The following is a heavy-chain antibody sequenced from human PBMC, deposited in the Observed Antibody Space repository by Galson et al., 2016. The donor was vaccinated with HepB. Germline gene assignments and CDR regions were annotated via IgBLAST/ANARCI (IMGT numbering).Heavy chain of an antibody. D-gene: IGHD3-10*01. CDR3: ARDNQKGWELFSDAFDI. Sequence: SVKVSCKASGYTFINYGITWVRQAPGQGLEWMGWISVYKGNTNYAQKLQGRVTMTTDASTSTAYMELRSLRSDDTAVYYCARDNQKGWELFSDAFDIWGQGTLVTVSS. J-gene: IGHJ3*02. V-gene: IGHV1-18*01. CDR2: ISVYKGNT. CDR1: GYTFINYG.